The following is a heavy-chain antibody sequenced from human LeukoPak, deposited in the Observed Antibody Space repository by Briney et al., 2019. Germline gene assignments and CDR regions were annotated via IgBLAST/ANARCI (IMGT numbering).Heavy chain of an antibody. CDR3: ATTRAMAYDY. V-gene: IGHV3-53*01. D-gene: IGHD5-18*01. Sequence: GGSLRLSCAASGFTVSSNYTSWVRQAPGKGLDWVSVIYSDGTTYYADSVRGRFTISRDSSKNILYLQMNSLRAEDTAAYYCATTRAMAYDYWGQGTLVTVSS. J-gene: IGHJ4*02. CDR1: GFTVSSNY. CDR2: IYSDGTT.